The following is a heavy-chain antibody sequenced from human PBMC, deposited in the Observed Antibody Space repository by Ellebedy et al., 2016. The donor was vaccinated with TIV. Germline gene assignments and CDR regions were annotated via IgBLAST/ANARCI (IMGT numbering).Heavy chain of an antibody. V-gene: IGHV1-2*04. Sequence: AASVKVSCKASGRTFSNYVISWVRQAPGQGLKWMGWISVYNGNTNYAQKFQGWVTMTRDTSISTAYMELNRLRSDDTALYYCARDGAVTTVFDYWGQGTLVTVSS. D-gene: IGHD4-17*01. CDR1: GRTFSNYV. CDR2: ISVYNGNT. CDR3: ARDGAVTTVFDY. J-gene: IGHJ4*02.